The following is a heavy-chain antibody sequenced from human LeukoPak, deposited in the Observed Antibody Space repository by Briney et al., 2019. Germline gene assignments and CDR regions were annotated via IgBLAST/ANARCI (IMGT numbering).Heavy chain of an antibody. CDR2: IYHSGST. V-gene: IGHV4-59*12. Sequence: SETLSLTCTVSSGSINTFYWSWIRQPPGKGLEWIGYIYHSGSTYYNPSLKSRVTISVDRSKNQFSLKLSSVTAADTAVYYCARESVEWLLAYWGQGTLVTVSS. CDR3: ARESVEWLLAY. CDR1: SGSINTFY. J-gene: IGHJ4*02. D-gene: IGHD3-3*01.